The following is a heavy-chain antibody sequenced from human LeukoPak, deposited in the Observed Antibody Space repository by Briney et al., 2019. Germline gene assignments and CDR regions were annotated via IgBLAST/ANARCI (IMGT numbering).Heavy chain of an antibody. J-gene: IGHJ3*02. Sequence: PSETLSLTCTVSGGSISNYYWNWIRQPPGKGLEWIGYIYYSGSTNYNPSFKSRVTISVDTSKNQFSLKLSSVTAADTAVYYCARDLIVGNIDAFDIWGQGTMVTVSS. CDR3: ARDLIVGNIDAFDI. V-gene: IGHV4-59*01. CDR2: IYYSGST. CDR1: GGSISNYY. D-gene: IGHD2-21*01.